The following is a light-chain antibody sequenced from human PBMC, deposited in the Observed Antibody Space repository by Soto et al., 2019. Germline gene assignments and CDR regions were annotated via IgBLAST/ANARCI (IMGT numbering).Light chain of an antibody. CDR3: QQYDHPPYT. CDR1: QSIRNY. CDR2: DAS. J-gene: IGKJ2*01. Sequence: DIQMTQSPSSLSAYVGDRVTITCRASQSIRNYFNWYQQKPGKAPKVLIYDASNLERGVPSRFSGSGSGTDFSLTVDSLQPEDTATYYCQQYDHPPYTFGQGTKLEIK. V-gene: IGKV1-33*01.